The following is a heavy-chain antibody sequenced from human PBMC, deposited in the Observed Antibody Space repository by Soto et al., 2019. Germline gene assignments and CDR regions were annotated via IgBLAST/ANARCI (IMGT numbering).Heavy chain of an antibody. Sequence: QVQLVESGGGVVQPGRSLRLSCAASGFTFSSYGMHWVRQAPGKGLEWVAVISYDGSNKYYADSVKGRFTISRENSKNTLHLQMNSLRAEDTSVYYCAKDLTYSLRAAAGMGAFDIWGQGTMVTLSS. D-gene: IGHD6-13*01. CDR3: AKDLTYSLRAAAGMGAFDI. V-gene: IGHV3-30*18. J-gene: IGHJ3*02. CDR1: GFTFSSYG. CDR2: ISYDGSNK.